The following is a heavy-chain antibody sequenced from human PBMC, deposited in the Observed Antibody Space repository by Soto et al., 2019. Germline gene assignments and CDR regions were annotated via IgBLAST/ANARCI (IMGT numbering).Heavy chain of an antibody. CDR1: GGSISSGGYY. Sequence: SETLSLTCTVSGGSISSGGYYWSWIRQHPGKGLEWIGYIYYSGSTYYNPSLRSRVTISVDTSKNQFSLKLSSVTAADTAVYYCARDFDAMVRGGAWFDPWGQGTLVTVSS. V-gene: IGHV4-31*02. CDR3: ARDFDAMVRGGAWFDP. J-gene: IGHJ5*02. CDR2: IYYSGST. D-gene: IGHD3-10*01.